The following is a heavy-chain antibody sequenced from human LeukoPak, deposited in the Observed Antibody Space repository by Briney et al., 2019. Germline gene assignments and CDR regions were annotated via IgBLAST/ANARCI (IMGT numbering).Heavy chain of an antibody. J-gene: IGHJ3*02. CDR2: ISAYNGNT. V-gene: IGHV1-18*01. D-gene: IGHD6-13*01. Sequence: GASVKVSCKASGYSFISYGISWVRQAPGQGLEWMGWISAYNGNTNYAQKLQGRVTMTTDTSTSTAYMELRSLRSDDTAVYYCARVGQQLGPDAFDIWGQGTMVTVSS. CDR3: ARVGQQLGPDAFDI. CDR1: GYSFISYG.